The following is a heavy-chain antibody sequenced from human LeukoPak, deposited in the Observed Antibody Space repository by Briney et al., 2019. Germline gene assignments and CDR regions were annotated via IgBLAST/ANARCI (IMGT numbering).Heavy chain of an antibody. CDR1: YAAITSYY. D-gene: IGHD6-19*01. J-gene: IGHJ6*02. CDR2: IYYGGAT. CDR3: ARVEDSSGPNCGMDV. Sequence: SETLSLTCSVSYAAITSYYWAWIRQPPGKGLEWIGYIYYGGATHYNPSLKSRVTMSVASSMLQFSLRLSSLTAADTAVYYCARVEDSSGPNCGMDVWGQGTTVTVSS. V-gene: IGHV4-59*08.